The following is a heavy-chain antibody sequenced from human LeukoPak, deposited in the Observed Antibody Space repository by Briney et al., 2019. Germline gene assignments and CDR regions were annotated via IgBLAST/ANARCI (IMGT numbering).Heavy chain of an antibody. CDR1: GFTFGSYG. Sequence: PGGSLRLSCSASGFTFGSYGMHWVRQAPGSGLEYVSVISSAGDSTYYADSVKGRFTISRDNSKNTLYLQMSSLRAEDTAVYYCVKQGHYSSSWYFDYWGQGTLVTVSS. J-gene: IGHJ4*02. CDR2: ISSAGDST. V-gene: IGHV3-64D*06. CDR3: VKQGHYSSSWYFDY. D-gene: IGHD6-13*01.